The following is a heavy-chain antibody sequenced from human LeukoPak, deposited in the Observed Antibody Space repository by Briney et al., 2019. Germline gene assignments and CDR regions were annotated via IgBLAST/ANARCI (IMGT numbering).Heavy chain of an antibody. CDR3: AKDGDIVVVVAANGFDP. CDR2: ISGSGGST. J-gene: IGHJ5*02. V-gene: IGHV3-23*01. CDR1: GFTFSSYA. D-gene: IGHD2-15*01. Sequence: GESLRLSCAASGFTFSSYAMSWVRQAPGKGLEWVSAISGSGGSTYYADSVKGRFTISRDNSKNTLYLQMNSLRAEDTAVYYCAKDGDIVVVVAANGFDPWGQGTLVTVSS.